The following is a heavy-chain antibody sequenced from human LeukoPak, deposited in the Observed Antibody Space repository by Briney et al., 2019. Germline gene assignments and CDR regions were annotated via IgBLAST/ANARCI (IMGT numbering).Heavy chain of an antibody. CDR3: ARRGQYDSSGYDY. CDR1: GFTFSNYA. D-gene: IGHD3-22*01. Sequence: PGGSLRLSCAASGFTFSNYAMNWVRQAPGKGLEWVSSISGRSSDIYYADSVKGRFTISRDNAKNSLYLQINSLRAEDTAIYYCARRGQYDSSGYDYWGQGTLVTVSS. V-gene: IGHV3-21*01. J-gene: IGHJ4*02. CDR2: ISGRSSDI.